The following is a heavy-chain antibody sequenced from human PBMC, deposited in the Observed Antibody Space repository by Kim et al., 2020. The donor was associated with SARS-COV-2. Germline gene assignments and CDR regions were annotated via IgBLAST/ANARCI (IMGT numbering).Heavy chain of an antibody. CDR3: ARGRHAQDP. D-gene: IGHD2-2*01. CDR1: GGSFSGYY. Sequence: SETLSLTCAVYGGSFSGYYWSWIRQPPGKGLERIGEINHSGSTNYNPSLKSRVTISVDTSKNQFSLKLSSVTAADTAVYYCARGRHAQDPWGQGTLVTVSS. V-gene: IGHV4-34*01. J-gene: IGHJ5*02. CDR2: INHSGST.